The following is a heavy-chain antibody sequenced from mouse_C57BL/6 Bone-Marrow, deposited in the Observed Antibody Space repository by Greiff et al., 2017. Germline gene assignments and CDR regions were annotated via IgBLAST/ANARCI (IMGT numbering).Heavy chain of an antibody. CDR2: ISSGSSTI. J-gene: IGHJ2*01. CDR3: ARRNYYGSSYGGVLDY. CDR1: GFTFSDYG. D-gene: IGHD1-1*01. Sequence: EVKLQESGGGLVKPGGSLKLSCAASGFTFSDYGMHWVRQAPEKGLAWVAYISSGSSTIYYADTVKGRFTISRDNAKNTLFLQMTSLRSEDTAMYYCARRNYYGSSYGGVLDYWGQGTTLTVSS. V-gene: IGHV5-17*01.